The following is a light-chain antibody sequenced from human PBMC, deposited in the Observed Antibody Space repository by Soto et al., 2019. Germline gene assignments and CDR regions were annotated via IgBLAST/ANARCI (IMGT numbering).Light chain of an antibody. CDR1: ERISSW. CDR2: DAS. V-gene: IGKV1-5*01. Sequence: DIQMTQSPSTLAASVGDRVTITFRASERISSWLAWYQQKPGKAPKLLIYDASSLESGVPSRFSGSGSGTEFTLTISSLQPDDFATYYCQQYDGYSRTFGQGTKVDIK. J-gene: IGKJ1*01. CDR3: QQYDGYSRT.